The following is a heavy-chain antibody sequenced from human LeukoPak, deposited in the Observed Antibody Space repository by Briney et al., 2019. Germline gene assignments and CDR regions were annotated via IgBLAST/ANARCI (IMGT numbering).Heavy chain of an antibody. J-gene: IGHJ4*02. Sequence: GGSLRLSCAASGFIFSDYHKSWIRQAPGKGLEWVSYISPGGDEVYFADSVKGRFTISRDNAKNSLFLQMSSLTAEDTAVYYCSGGRDIAVAGPGGYFDYWGQGSLVTVSS. CDR1: GFIFSDYH. V-gene: IGHV3-11*01. CDR3: SGGRDIAVAGPGGYFDY. D-gene: IGHD6-19*01. CDR2: ISPGGDEV.